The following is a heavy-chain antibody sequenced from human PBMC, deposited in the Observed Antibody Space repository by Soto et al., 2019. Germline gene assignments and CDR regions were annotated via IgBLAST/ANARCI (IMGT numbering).Heavy chain of an antibody. CDR2: IIPIFGTA. V-gene: IGHV1-69*01. Sequence: QVQLVQSGAEVKKPGSSVKVSCKASGGTFSSYAISWVRQAPGQGLEWMGGIIPIFGTANYAQKFQGRVTITADESTSTAYMELSSLRSEDTAVYYCARDGQCSGGSCYFPSYYYYYYGMDVWGQGTTVTVSS. J-gene: IGHJ6*02. CDR1: GGTFSSYA. D-gene: IGHD2-15*01. CDR3: ARDGQCSGGSCYFPSYYYYYYGMDV.